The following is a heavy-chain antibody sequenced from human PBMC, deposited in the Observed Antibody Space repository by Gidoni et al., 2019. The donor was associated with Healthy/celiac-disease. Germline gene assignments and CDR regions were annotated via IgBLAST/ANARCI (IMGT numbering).Heavy chain of an antibody. CDR2: ISSSSSYI. D-gene: IGHD6-13*01. J-gene: IGHJ4*02. V-gene: IGHV3-21*01. CDR1: GFTFSSYS. CDR3: ARRGAAAGTRPPDY. Sequence: EVQLVESGGGLVKPGGSLRLSCAASGFTFSSYSMNWVRQAPGKGLEWVSSISSSSSYIYYADSVKGRFTISRDNANNSLYLQMNSLRAEDTAVYYCARRGAAAGTRPPDYWGQGTLVTVSS.